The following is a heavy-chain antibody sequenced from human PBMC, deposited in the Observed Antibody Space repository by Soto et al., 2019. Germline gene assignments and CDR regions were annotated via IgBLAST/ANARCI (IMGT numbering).Heavy chain of an antibody. J-gene: IGHJ6*02. CDR3: ARSSGWRQVVGYKYGLDV. CDR1: GFTFSNYA. CDR2: ISGSGSSI. Sequence: EVQLLESGGGLVQPGGSLRLSCAASGFTFSNYAMTWVRQAPGKGLEWVSGISGSGSSIYYADSVKGRFTISRDNSKNSLWLQINSLRAEDTAVYYCARSSGWRQVVGYKYGLDVWGQGTAVTVSS. D-gene: IGHD3-22*01. V-gene: IGHV3-23*01.